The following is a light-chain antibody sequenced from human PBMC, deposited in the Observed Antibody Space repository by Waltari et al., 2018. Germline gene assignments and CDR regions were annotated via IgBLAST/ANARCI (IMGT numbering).Light chain of an antibody. Sequence: QSALTQPAYVSASPGQSITISCTGTSSDVGRLDLVSWFQQHPGEAPRLIIYEASKRPSGVSNRFSGSKSGTTASLTISGLQAEDEADYYCCSYAGSSSWVFGGGTKLTVL. J-gene: IGLJ3*02. V-gene: IGLV2-23*01. CDR1: SSDVGRLDL. CDR3: CSYAGSSSWV. CDR2: EAS.